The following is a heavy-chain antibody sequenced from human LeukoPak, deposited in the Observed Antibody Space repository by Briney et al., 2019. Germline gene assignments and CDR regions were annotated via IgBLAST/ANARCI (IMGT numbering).Heavy chain of an antibody. CDR3: ARGARIVVVTGDYMDV. V-gene: IGHV3-48*03. D-gene: IGHD2-21*02. CDR2: ISSSGSTI. CDR1: GFTFSSYA. J-gene: IGHJ6*03. Sequence: GGSLRLSCAASGFTFSSYAMSWVRQAPGKGLEWVSYISSSGSTIYYADSVKGRFTISRDNAKNSLYLQMNSLRAEDTAVYYCARGARIVVVTGDYMDVWGKGTTVTVSS.